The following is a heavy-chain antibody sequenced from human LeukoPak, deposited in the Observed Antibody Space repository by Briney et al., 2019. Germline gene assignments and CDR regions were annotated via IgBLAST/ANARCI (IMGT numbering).Heavy chain of an antibody. CDR3: AREPTSGSYYGTFDP. CDR1: GYTFTSYG. V-gene: IGHV1-18*01. CDR2: ISAYNGNT. Sequence: GASVKVSCKASGYTFTSYGISWVRQAPGQGLEWMGWISAYNGNTNYAQKLQGRVTMTTDTSTSTAYMELRSLRSDDTAVYYCAREPTSGSYYGTFDPWGQGTLVTVSS. J-gene: IGHJ5*02. D-gene: IGHD1-26*01.